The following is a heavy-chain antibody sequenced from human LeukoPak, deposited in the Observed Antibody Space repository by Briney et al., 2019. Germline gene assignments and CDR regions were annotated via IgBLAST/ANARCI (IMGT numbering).Heavy chain of an antibody. D-gene: IGHD4-17*01. J-gene: IGHJ4*02. CDR3: ARGPNYGTFDY. CDR2: INSDGSST. V-gene: IGHV3-74*01. CDR1: GFTFSSYW. Sequence: QPGGSLRLSCAASGFTFSSYWMHWVRQAPGKGLVWVSRINSDGSSTSYADSVKGRFTISRDNAKNTPYLQMNSLRAEDTAVYYCARGPNYGTFDYWGQGTLVTVSS.